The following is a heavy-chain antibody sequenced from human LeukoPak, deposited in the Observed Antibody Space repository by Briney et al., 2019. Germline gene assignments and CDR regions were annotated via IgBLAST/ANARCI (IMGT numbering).Heavy chain of an antibody. CDR3: AKVGPSTVTRDY. J-gene: IGHJ4*02. V-gene: IGHV3-23*01. D-gene: IGHD4-17*01. Sequence: GGSLRLSCAASGFTFSSYAMTWVRQAPGKGLEWVSGISGSGGSTYYADSVKGRFTISRDNSKNTLYLQMKSLRAEDTATYYCAKVGPSTVTRDYWGQGTLVTVSS. CDR2: ISGSGGST. CDR1: GFTFSSYA.